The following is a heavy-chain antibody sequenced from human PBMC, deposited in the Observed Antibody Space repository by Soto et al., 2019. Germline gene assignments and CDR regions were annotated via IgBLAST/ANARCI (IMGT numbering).Heavy chain of an antibody. Sequence: SETLSLTCAVSGGSISSANWWTWVRQPPGKGLEWIGEIYHGGSTSYSPSLKSRVTLSLDKSISTAYLQWSSLKASDTAMYYCARLEGGPFDYWGQGALVTVSS. J-gene: IGHJ4*02. CDR2: IYHGGST. CDR3: ARLEGGPFDY. CDR1: GGSISSANW. V-gene: IGHV4-4*02. D-gene: IGHD1-1*01.